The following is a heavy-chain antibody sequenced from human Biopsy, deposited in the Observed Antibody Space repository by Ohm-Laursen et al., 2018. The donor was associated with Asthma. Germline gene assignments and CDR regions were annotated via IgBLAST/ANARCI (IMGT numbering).Heavy chain of an antibody. CDR1: GVSIRSYY. V-gene: IGHV4-59*01. CDR2: IHYSGST. Sequence: SETLSLTWTVSGVSIRSYYWTWIRQPPGKGLEWIGNIHYSGSTYSNPSLKSRVTISVDTSKKQISLRLSSVIAADMAVYYCAGFCSGGNCPDHWGQGTLVTVSS. J-gene: IGHJ4*02. CDR3: AGFCSGGNCPDH. D-gene: IGHD2-15*01.